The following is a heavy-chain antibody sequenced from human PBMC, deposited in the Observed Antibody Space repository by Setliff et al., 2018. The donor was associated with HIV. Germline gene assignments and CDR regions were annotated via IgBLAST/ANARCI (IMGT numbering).Heavy chain of an antibody. Sequence: LKISCAASGFTFSRYAMSWVRQAPGKGLAWVSGLSGSGVGTYYAGSVKGRFTISRDNSKNTLYLQMNSLRAEDTAVYYCAKAGDYYDRTTFDSWGQGTLVTVSS. V-gene: IGHV3-23*01. CDR2: LSGSGVGT. CDR1: GFTFSRYA. CDR3: AKAGDYYDRTTFDS. D-gene: IGHD3-22*01. J-gene: IGHJ4*02.